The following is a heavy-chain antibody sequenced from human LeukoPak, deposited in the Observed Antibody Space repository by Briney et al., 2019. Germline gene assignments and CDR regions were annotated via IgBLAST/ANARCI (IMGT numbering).Heavy chain of an antibody. V-gene: IGHV1-2*02. J-gene: IGHJ5*02. CDR1: GYTLTGYY. CDR2: TNPNSGDT. D-gene: IGHD2-2*01. CDR3: ARGSIVVVPATSVFDP. Sequence: GASVKVSCKASGYTLTGYYMHWVRQAPRQGLEWMGWTNPNSGDTNYAQKFQGRVTMTRDTSISTAYMELSRLRSDDTAVYYCARGSIVVVPATSVFDPWGQGTLVTVSS.